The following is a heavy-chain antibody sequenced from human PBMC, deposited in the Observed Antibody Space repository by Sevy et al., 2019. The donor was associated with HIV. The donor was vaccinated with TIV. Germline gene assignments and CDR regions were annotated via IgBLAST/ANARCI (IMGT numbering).Heavy chain of an antibody. Sequence: GGSLRLSCAASGFTFDDYAMHWVRQAPGKGLEWVSGISWHSANIGYADSVKGRFTISRDNAKNSLYLQMNSLRAEDTALYYWAKAENRPYSSGWYDYWGQGTLVTVSS. J-gene: IGHJ4*02. CDR2: ISWHSANI. CDR3: AKAENRPYSSGWYDY. D-gene: IGHD6-19*01. CDR1: GFTFDDYA. V-gene: IGHV3-9*01.